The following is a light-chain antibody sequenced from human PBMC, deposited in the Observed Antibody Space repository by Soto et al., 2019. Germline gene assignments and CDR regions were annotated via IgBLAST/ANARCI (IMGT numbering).Light chain of an antibody. CDR3: AAWDDTLNGQWL. J-gene: IGLJ3*02. V-gene: IGLV1-44*01. CDR2: SYD. CDR1: TSNIGINS. Sequence: QSVLTQPPSVSGTPGQRGTISCSGGTSNIGINSVNWYQQIPGTAPKLLIHSYDQRPSGVPDRFSGSKSGTSASLAISGLQPEDEADYYCAAWDDTLNGQWLFGGGTQLTVL.